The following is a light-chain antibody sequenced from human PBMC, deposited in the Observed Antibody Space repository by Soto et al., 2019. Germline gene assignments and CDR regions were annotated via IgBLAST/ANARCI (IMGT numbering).Light chain of an antibody. V-gene: IGLV1-47*01. Sequence: QSVLTQPPSASGTPGQRVTISCSGRSPKIGRNYVYWYQQLPGTAPKLLIYRNNQRPSGVPDRFSGSKSGTSASLAISGLRSEDEADYYCAAWDDSLSGPSYVFGTGTKVTVL. CDR3: AAWDDSLSGPSYV. CDR2: RNN. J-gene: IGLJ1*01. CDR1: SPKIGRNY.